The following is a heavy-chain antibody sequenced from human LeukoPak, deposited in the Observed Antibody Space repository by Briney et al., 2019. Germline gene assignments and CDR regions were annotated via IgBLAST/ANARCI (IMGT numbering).Heavy chain of an antibody. CDR1: GGTFSSSA. D-gene: IGHD2-15*01. CDR2: IIPIFGTA. V-gene: IGHV1-69*13. CDR3: AREVVGGSVGY. Sequence: SVKVSCKASGGTFSSSAISWVRQAPGQGREWMGGIIPIFGTANYAQKFQDRVTITADESTSTAYMELNSLRSEDTAVYYCAREVVGGSVGYWGQGTLVTVSS. J-gene: IGHJ4*02.